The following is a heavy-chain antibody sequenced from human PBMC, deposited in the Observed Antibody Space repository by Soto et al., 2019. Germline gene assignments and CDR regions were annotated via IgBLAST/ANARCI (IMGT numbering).Heavy chain of an antibody. V-gene: IGHV4-31*03. CDR2: IYYSGST. J-gene: IGHJ5*02. CDR3: ARDVGYCSGGSCYPVGWFDP. CDR1: GGSISREDYY. D-gene: IGHD2-15*01. Sequence: AEPLSRNCXISGGSISREDYYWSWIRQHPGKGLEWSGYIYYSGSTYYNPSLKSRVTISVDTSKNQFSLKLSSVTAADTAVYYCARDVGYCSGGSCYPVGWFDPWGQGTLVPVSP.